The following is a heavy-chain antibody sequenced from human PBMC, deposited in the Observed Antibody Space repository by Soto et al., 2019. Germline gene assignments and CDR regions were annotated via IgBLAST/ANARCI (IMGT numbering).Heavy chain of an antibody. CDR1: GFSLSTSGMR. CDR3: ARSEMAEILGYAFDI. Sequence: PTLVNPAQTLTLTCTFSGFSLSTSGMRVSWIRQPPGKALEWLARIDWDDDKFYSTSLKTRLTISKDTSKNQVVLTMTNMDPVDTATYYCARSEMAEILGYAFDIWGQGTMVTVSS. D-gene: IGHD6-19*01. J-gene: IGHJ3*02. V-gene: IGHV2-70*04. CDR2: IDWDDDK.